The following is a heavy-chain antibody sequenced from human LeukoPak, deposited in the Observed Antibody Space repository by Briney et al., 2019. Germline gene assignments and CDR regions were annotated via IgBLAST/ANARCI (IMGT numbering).Heavy chain of an antibody. Sequence: PSETLSLTCTVSGGSISGSSYYWGWIRQPPGKGLEWIGSIYYSGSTYYNPSLKSRVTISVDTSKNQFSLKLSSVTAADTAVYYCARRVTMVRGVIIKVLTPGYFDYWGQGTLVTVSS. CDR2: IYYSGST. J-gene: IGHJ4*02. D-gene: IGHD3-10*01. V-gene: IGHV4-39*01. CDR3: ARRVTMVRGVIIKVLTPGYFDY. CDR1: GGSISGSSYY.